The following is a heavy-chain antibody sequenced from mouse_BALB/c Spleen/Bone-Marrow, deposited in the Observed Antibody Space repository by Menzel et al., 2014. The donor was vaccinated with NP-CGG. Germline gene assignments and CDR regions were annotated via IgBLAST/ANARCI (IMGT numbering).Heavy chain of an antibody. CDR2: INPSTGYT. V-gene: IGHV1-7*01. D-gene: IGHD2-12*01. CDR3: APYSHEGVAY. Sequence: VQLQQSGAELAKPGASVKMSCKASGYTFTSYWIHWVKQRPGQGLEWIGYINPSTGYTKYNQKFKDKATLTADKSSSTAYMQLSSLTSEDSAVYYCAPYSHEGVAYWGQGTLVTVSA. CDR1: GYTFTSYW. J-gene: IGHJ3*01.